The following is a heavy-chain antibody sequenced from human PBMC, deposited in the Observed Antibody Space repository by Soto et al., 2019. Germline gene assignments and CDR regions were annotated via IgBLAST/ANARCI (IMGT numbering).Heavy chain of an antibody. V-gene: IGHV4-31*03. D-gene: IGHD3-10*01. J-gene: IGHJ5*02. Sequence: SETLSLTCTVSGGSISSGGYYWSWIRQHPGTGLEWIGYIYYSGSTYYNPSLKSRVTISVDTSKNQFSLKLSSVTAADTAVYYCARATRGFGFGWFDPWGQGTLVTVSS. CDR2: IYYSGST. CDR3: ARATRGFGFGWFDP. CDR1: GGSISSGGYY.